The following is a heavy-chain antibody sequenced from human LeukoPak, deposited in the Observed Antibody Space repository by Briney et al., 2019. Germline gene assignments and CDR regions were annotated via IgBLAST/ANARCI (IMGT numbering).Heavy chain of an antibody. CDR3: ARGGLWFGELQFND. J-gene: IGHJ4*02. V-gene: IGHV1-2*06. D-gene: IGHD3-10*01. CDR1: GYTFTSYY. CDR2: INPNSGGT. Sequence: ASVKVSCKASGYTFTSYYMHWVRQAPGQGLEWMGRINPNSGGTNYAQKFQGRVTMTRDTSISTAYMELSRLRSDDTAVYYCARGGLWFGELQFNDWGQGTLVTVSS.